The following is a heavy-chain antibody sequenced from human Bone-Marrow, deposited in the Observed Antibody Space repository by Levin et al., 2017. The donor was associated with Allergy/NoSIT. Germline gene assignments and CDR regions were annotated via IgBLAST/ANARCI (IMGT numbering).Heavy chain of an antibody. V-gene: IGHV2-5*01. CDR1: GFSFSTSGVG. Sequence: KRSGPTLVKPTQTLTLTCTFSGFSFSTSGVGVAWIRQPPGKALEWLALIYWNDDKRYSQSLKDRLTIAKDTSKNQVVLTMTDMDPADTATYYCTHFIVQVPGAISWFDPWGQGTLVTVSS. CDR2: IYWNDDK. D-gene: IGHD2-2*01. J-gene: IGHJ5*02. CDR3: THFIVQVPGAISWFDP.